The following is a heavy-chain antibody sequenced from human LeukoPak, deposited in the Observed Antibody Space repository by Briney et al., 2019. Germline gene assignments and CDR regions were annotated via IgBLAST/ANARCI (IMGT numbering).Heavy chain of an antibody. J-gene: IGHJ4*02. CDR1: GFTFSSYE. CDR3: ARDDGVVTPMGIDY. D-gene: IGHD4-23*01. V-gene: IGHV3-48*03. CDR2: ISSSGSTI. Sequence: GGSLRLSCAASGFTFSSYEMNWVRQAPGKGLEWVSYISSSGSTIYYADSVKGRFTISRDNAKNSLYLQMNSLRAEDTAVYYCARDDGVVTPMGIDYWGQGTLVTVSS.